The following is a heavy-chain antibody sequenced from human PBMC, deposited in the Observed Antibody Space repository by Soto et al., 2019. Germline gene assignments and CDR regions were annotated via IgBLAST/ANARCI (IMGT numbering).Heavy chain of an antibody. J-gene: IGHJ4*02. D-gene: IGHD3-16*01. CDR1: GYSFTHYW. CDR3: ARLLRLVDY. CDR2: IFPDDSDT. V-gene: IGHV5-51*01. Sequence: GESLKISCEASGYSFTHYWAAWVRQMPGKGLEWMGIIFPDDSDTRYSPSFQGQVTISADKSINTAFLQWNSLKASDTAMYYCARLLRLVDYWGQGTLVTVSS.